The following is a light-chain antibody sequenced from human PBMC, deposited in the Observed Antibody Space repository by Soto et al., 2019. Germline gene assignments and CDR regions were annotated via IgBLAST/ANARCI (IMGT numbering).Light chain of an antibody. CDR2: DVS. V-gene: IGLV2-8*01. Sequence: QSVLTESSSASLSPGQSVTMSCSGTSSDIGGYNSVSWYQQHPGKAPKVMIYDVSKRPSGVPDRFSGSKSGNTASLTVSALQAEDEADYYCSSYTDRNNLVFGTGTKVTVL. J-gene: IGLJ1*01. CDR1: SSDIGGYNS. CDR3: SSYTDRNNLV.